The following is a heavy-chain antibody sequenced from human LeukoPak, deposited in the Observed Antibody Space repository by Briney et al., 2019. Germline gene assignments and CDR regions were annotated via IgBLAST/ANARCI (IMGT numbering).Heavy chain of an antibody. D-gene: IGHD3-10*01. V-gene: IGHV4-59*01. CDR1: GGSISSYY. CDR2: IDYSGST. J-gene: IGHJ4*02. Sequence: SETLSLTCTVSGGSISSYYWSWIRQPPGKGLEWIGYIDYSGSTNYNPSLKSRVTISVDTSKNQFSLKLSSVTAADTAVYYCARDHAYGSGKYYFDYWGQGTLVTVSS. CDR3: ARDHAYGSGKYYFDY.